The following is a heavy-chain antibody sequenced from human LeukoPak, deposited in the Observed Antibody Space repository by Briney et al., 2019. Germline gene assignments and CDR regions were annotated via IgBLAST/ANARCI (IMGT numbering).Heavy chain of an antibody. Sequence: SQTLSLTCAISGDSVSSNSAAWNWIRQSPSRGLEWLGRTYFRSKWYNDYAESVKSRITINPDTSKNQFSLQLNSVTPEDTAVYYYTRDEQWLVYFDYWGQGTLVTVSS. V-gene: IGHV6-1*01. CDR2: TYFRSKWYN. CDR3: TRDEQWLVYFDY. D-gene: IGHD6-19*01. J-gene: IGHJ4*02. CDR1: GDSVSSNSAA.